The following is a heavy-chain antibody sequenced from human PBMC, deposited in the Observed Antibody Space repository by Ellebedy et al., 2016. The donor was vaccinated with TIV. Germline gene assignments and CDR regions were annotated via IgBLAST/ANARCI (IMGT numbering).Heavy chain of an antibody. CDR3: ARGFRYGSGRWPLDH. D-gene: IGHD4-23*01. Sequence: AASVKVSCKASGYTLISYGICWVRQAPGQGLEWMGWVSPYDGNTNYAQKFQGRVTMTIDTSTSTDYMELRSLRSDDTAVYYCARGFRYGSGRWPLDHWGQGTLVTVSS. CDR1: GYTLISYG. V-gene: IGHV1-18*01. J-gene: IGHJ4*02. CDR2: VSPYDGNT.